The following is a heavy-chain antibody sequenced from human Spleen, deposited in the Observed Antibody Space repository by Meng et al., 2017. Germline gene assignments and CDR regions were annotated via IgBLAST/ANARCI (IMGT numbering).Heavy chain of an antibody. CDR3: ASPTYGTTIGYFDY. J-gene: IGHJ4*02. Sequence: GESLKISCAASGFTVSSNEMSWVRQAPGKGLEWVSSISGDSTYFADSGKGRFTISRDNSKNTLYLQMNSLRADDTAVYYCASPTYGTTIGYFDYWGQGTLVTVSS. V-gene: IGHV3-38-3*01. D-gene: IGHD1-1*01. CDR2: ISGDST. CDR1: GFTVSSNE.